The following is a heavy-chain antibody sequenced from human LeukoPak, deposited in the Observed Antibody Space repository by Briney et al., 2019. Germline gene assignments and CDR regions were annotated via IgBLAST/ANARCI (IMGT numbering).Heavy chain of an antibody. CDR1: GGSFSGYY. J-gene: IGHJ1*01. V-gene: IGHV4-34*01. Sequence: SETLSLTCAVYGGSFSGYYWSWIRQPPGKGLEWIGEINHSGSTNYNPSLKSRVTISVDTSKNQFSLKLSSVTAADTAVYYCARRLTPIAARGYFQHWGQGTLVTVSS. CDR2: INHSGST. D-gene: IGHD6-6*01. CDR3: ARRLTPIAARGYFQH.